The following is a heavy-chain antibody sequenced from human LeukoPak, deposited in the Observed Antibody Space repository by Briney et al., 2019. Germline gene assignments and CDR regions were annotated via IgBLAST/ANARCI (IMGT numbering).Heavy chain of an antibody. D-gene: IGHD5-18*01. J-gene: IGHJ4*02. V-gene: IGHV1-69*02. CDR3: ARVIGSIVDTAMAFDY. CDR1: GGTFSSYT. Sequence: SVKVSCKASGGTFSSYTISWVRQAPGQGLEWMGRIIPILGIANYAQKFQGRVTITADKSTSTAYMELSSLGSEDTAVYYCARVIGSIVDTAMAFDYWGQGTLVTVSS. CDR2: IIPILGIA.